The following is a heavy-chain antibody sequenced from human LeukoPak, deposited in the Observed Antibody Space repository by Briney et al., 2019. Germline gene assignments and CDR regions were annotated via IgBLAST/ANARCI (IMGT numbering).Heavy chain of an antibody. CDR1: GGTFSSYA. J-gene: IGHJ6*04. D-gene: IGHD5-18*01. CDR2: IIPIFGTA. V-gene: IGHV1-69*06. Sequence: SVKVSCKASGGTFSSYAISWVRQAPGQGLEWMGGIIPIFGTANYAQKFQGRVTITADKSTSTAYMELSSLRSEDTAVYYCARVALYSYGWDYYYYYGMDVWGKGTTVTVSS. CDR3: ARVALYSYGWDYYYYYGMDV.